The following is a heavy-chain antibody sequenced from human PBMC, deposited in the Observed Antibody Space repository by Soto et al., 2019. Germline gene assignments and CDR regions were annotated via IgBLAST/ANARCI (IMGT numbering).Heavy chain of an antibody. D-gene: IGHD4-17*01. J-gene: IGHJ5*02. CDR3: ARRAVTTMNTRIYNWFDP. CDR1: GFTFSDYY. V-gene: IGHV3-11*06. CDR2: ISGRSGYT. Sequence: PGGSLRFSCAASGFTFSDYYMTWIRQAPGKGLEWVSYISGRSGYTKYADSVKGRFTISRDNANNSLYLQMNSLRAEDTAVYYCARRAVTTMNTRIYNWFDPWGQGTLVTVSS.